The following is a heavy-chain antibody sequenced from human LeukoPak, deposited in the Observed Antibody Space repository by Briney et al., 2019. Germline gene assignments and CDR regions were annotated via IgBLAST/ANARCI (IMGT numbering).Heavy chain of an antibody. Sequence: PVGALRLSCAASGCTFSKYWMLWVRQAPGKGLESVSRINTDGTVTTYADSVKGRFTVSRDNADNTLFLQMNSVRDEDTAVYYCATKQWLAPPPDSWGQGTPVTVSS. CDR1: GCTFSKYW. CDR3: ATKQWLAPPPDS. CDR2: INTDGTVT. J-gene: IGHJ4*02. V-gene: IGHV3-74*01. D-gene: IGHD6-19*01.